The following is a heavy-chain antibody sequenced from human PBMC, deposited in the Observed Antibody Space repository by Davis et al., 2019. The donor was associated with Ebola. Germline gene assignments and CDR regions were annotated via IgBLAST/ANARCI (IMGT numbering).Heavy chain of an antibody. CDR3: ARDEGRSSSGIYYYGMDV. CDR2: INAGNGNT. CDR1: GYTFTSYA. D-gene: IGHD3-22*01. J-gene: IGHJ6*02. V-gene: IGHV1-3*01. Sequence: ASVKVSCKASGYTFTSYAMHWVRQAPGQRLEWMGWINAGNGNTKYSQKFQGRVTITRDTSTSTAYMELSSLRSEDTAVYYCARDEGRSSSGIYYYGMDVWGQGTTVTVSS.